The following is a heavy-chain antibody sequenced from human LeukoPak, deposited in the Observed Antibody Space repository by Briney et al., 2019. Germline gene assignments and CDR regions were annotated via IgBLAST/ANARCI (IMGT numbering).Heavy chain of an antibody. V-gene: IGHV4-59*01. CDR1: GGSISSYY. CDR2: IYYGGST. CDR3: ARDSSSWYFDY. D-gene: IGHD6-13*01. J-gene: IGHJ4*02. Sequence: SETLSLTCTVSGGSISSYYWSWIRQPPGKGLEWIGYIYYGGSTNYNPSLKSRVTISVDTSKNQFSLKLSSVTAADTAVYYCARDSSSWYFDYWGQGTLVTVSS.